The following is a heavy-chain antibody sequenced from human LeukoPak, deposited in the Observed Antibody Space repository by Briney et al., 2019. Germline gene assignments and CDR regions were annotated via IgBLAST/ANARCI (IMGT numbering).Heavy chain of an antibody. J-gene: IGHJ5*02. CDR3: ARGSSGWYSNWFDP. CDR1: GFTFSSYW. CDR2: IKQDGSEK. D-gene: IGHD6-19*01. V-gene: IGHV3-7*01. Sequence: GGSLRLSCAASGFTFSSYWMSWVRQAPGKGLEGVANIKQDGSEKYYVDSVKGRFTIPRDNAKTSLYLQMNSLRAEDTAVYYCARGSSGWYSNWFDPWGQGTLVTVSS.